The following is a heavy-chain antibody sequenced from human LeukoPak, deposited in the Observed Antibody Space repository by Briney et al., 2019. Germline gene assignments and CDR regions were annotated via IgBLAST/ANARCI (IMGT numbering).Heavy chain of an antibody. CDR3: ARAPNSGYGMDV. CDR1: GGTFSSYA. CDR2: IIAIFGTA. Sequence: SVKVSCKASGGTFSSYAISWVRQAPGQGLEWMGGIIAIFGTANYAQKFEGRVTITADESTSTAYMELSSLRSEDTAVYYCARAPNSGYGMDVWGQGTTVTVSS. D-gene: IGHD1-26*01. J-gene: IGHJ6*02. V-gene: IGHV1-69*13.